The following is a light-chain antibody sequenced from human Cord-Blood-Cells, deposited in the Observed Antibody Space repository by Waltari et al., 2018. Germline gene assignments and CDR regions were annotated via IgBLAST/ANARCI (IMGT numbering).Light chain of an antibody. Sequence: DIVLTQSPGTLSLSPGESATLPCRASQSVSSSYLAWYQQKPGQAPRLLIYGASSRATGIPDRFSGSGSGTDFTLTISRLEPEDFAVYYCQQYGSSQFTFGPGTKVDIK. J-gene: IGKJ3*01. CDR3: QQYGSSQFT. CDR2: GAS. V-gene: IGKV3-20*01. CDR1: QSVSSSY.